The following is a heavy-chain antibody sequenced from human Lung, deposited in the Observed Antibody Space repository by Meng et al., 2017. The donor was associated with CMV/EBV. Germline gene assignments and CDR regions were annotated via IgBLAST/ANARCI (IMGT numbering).Heavy chain of an antibody. CDR2: INEDGSLT. CDR3: ARDLAGRDDY. CDR1: GFTLSRYW. J-gene: IGHJ4*02. D-gene: IGHD3-10*01. V-gene: IGHV3-74*01. Sequence: GGSXRLSCAASGFTLSRYWMHWVRQVPGKRLVWVSRINEDGSLTNYADAVEGRFTISRDNAKNTLFLQMNSLRAEDTAVYYCARDLAGRDDYWGPGTLVTVSS.